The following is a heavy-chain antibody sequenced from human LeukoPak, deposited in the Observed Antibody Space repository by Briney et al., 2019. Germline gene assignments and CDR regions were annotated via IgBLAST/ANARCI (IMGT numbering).Heavy chain of an antibody. CDR1: GFTFSSYA. Sequence: GGSLRLSCAASGFTFSSYAMSWVRQAPGKGLEWVSAISGSGGSTYYADSVKGRFTISRDNAKNSLYLQMNSLRAKDTAVYYCARGGYATSWYWIYWGQGTLVTVSP. CDR3: ARGGYATSWYWIY. D-gene: IGHD6-13*01. J-gene: IGHJ4*02. CDR2: ISGSGGST. V-gene: IGHV3-23*01.